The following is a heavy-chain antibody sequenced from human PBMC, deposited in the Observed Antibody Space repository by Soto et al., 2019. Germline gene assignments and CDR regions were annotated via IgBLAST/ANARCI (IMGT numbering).Heavy chain of an antibody. CDR1: GTSISSTNYY. CDR3: ARTSDSSGYYSWDY. Sequence: PPETLSLTFTFSGTSISSTNYYESWIRQPPGKGLEWSGSIYYSGSTYYNPSLKRRVAISVDTSTNHYSLQLSYVTAADKAVYYCARTSDSSGYYSWDYWGQGTLVTVSS. J-gene: IGHJ4*02. CDR2: IYYSGST. D-gene: IGHD3-22*01. V-gene: IGHV4-39*02.